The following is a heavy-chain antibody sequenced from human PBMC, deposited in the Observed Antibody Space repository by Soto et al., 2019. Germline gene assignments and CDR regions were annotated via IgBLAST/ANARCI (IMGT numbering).Heavy chain of an antibody. J-gene: IGHJ5*02. D-gene: IGHD5-12*01. CDR3: ATVATHSYNWFDP. CDR1: GFTFNTYW. V-gene: IGHV3-74*01. Sequence: GGSLRLSCVASGFTFNTYWMHWVRQAPGKGLVWVSRINSDGTRTNYADSVKGRFTISRDNAKNTVYLQMNSLRAEDTAVYYCATVATHSYNWFDPWGKGTPVTVSS. CDR2: INSDGTRT.